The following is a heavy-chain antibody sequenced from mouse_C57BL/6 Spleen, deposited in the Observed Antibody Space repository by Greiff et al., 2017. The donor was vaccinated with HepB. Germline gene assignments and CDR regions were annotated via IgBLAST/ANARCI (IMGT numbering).Heavy chain of an antibody. CDR3: AQTYYDYDPYAMDY. J-gene: IGHJ4*01. Sequence: VKLMESGPGLVQPSQSLSITCTVSGFSLTSYGVHWVRQSPGKGLEWLGVIWRGGSTDYNAAFMSRLSITKDNSKSQVFFKMNSLQADDTAIYYCAQTYYDYDPYAMDYWGQGTSVTVSS. V-gene: IGHV2-5*01. D-gene: IGHD2-4*01. CDR1: GFSLTSYG. CDR2: IWRGGST.